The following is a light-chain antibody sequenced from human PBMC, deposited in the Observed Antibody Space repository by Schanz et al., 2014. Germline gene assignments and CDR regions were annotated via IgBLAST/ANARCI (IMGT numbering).Light chain of an antibody. CDR1: QSVSSN. Sequence: VMTQSPATLSVSPGESATLSCRASQSVSSNLAWFQQKPGQAPRLLISGASSRASGIPDRFSGSGSGTDFTLTISSLQSEDFAVYYCQQYNNWPPWTFGQGTKVEIK. V-gene: IGKV3D-15*01. CDR3: QQYNNWPPWT. CDR2: GAS. J-gene: IGKJ1*01.